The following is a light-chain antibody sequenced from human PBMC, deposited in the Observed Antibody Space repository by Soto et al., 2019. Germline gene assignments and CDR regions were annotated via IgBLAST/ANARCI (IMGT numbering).Light chain of an antibody. CDR1: SSNIGAGYD. CDR2: GNN. J-gene: IGLJ2*01. V-gene: IGLV1-40*01. CDR3: QSYDSSLSVI. Sequence: QSVLTQPPSVSGAPGQRVTISCTGSSSNIGAGYDVHWYQQFPGTAPKLLIYGNNNRPSGVPDRFSGSKSGTSVSLAITGLQAEDEADYYCQSYDSSLSVIFGGGTKVTVL.